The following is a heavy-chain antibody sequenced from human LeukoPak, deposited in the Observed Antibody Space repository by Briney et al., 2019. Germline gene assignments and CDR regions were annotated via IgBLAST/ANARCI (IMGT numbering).Heavy chain of an antibody. V-gene: IGHV3-30-3*01. CDR1: GFTFSSYA. CDR2: ISYDGSNK. CDR3: ARDPYSSSWFYYYYYSMDV. Sequence: GGSLRLSCAASGFTFSSYAMHWVRQAPGKGLEWVAVISYDGSNKYYADSVKGRFTISRDNSKNTLYLQMNSLRAEDTAVYYCARDPYSSSWFYYYYYSMDVWGQGTTVTVSS. D-gene: IGHD6-13*01. J-gene: IGHJ6*02.